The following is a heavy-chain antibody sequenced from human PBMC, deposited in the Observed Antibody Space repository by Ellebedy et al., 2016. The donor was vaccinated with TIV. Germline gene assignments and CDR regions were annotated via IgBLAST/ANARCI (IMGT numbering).Heavy chain of an antibody. CDR3: STGSYFGRGA. CDR2: ISGSGGST. V-gene: IGHV3-23*01. Sequence: GGSLRLSXVASGFTFSDFYMAWIRQAPGRGLEWVSTISGSGGSTYYADSVKGRFTISRDNSKNTLYLQMNSLRAEDTAVYYCSTGSYFGRGAWGQGTLVTVSS. D-gene: IGHD1-26*01. J-gene: IGHJ5*02. CDR1: GFTFSDFY.